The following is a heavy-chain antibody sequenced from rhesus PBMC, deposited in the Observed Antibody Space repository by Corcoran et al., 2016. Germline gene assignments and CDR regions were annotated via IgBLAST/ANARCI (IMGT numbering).Heavy chain of an antibody. J-gene: IGHJ4*01. CDR3: ARSGYEDDYGYYGFVY. CDR1: GFSLSTSGMG. D-gene: IGHD3-9*01. V-gene: IGHV2-1*01. Sequence: QVTLKESGPALVKPTQTLTLTCTFSGFSLSTSGMGVGWIRQPSRKTLEWLAHIYWNDDKYYSPSLKSRLTISNDTSKNQGVLTMTNMDPVDTATYYCARSGYEDDYGYYGFVYWGQGVLVTVSS. CDR2: IYWNDDK.